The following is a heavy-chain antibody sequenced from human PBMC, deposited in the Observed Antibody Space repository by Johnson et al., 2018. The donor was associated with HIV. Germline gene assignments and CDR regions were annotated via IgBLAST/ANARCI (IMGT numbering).Heavy chain of an antibody. CDR3: AKGGRGLAFDI. Sequence: VQLVESGGGLVQPGGSLRLSCAASGFTFSSYWMSWVRQAPGKGLEWVSYISSGGRTIYYADSVKGRFTISRDNSKNTLYLQMNSLRAEDTAVYYCAKGGRGLAFDIWGQGTMVTVSS. CDR1: GFTFSSYW. CDR2: ISSGGRTI. D-gene: IGHD2-15*01. J-gene: IGHJ3*02. V-gene: IGHV3-48*01.